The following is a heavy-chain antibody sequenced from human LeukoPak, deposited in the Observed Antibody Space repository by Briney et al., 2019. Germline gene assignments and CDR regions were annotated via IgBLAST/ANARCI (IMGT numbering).Heavy chain of an antibody. V-gene: IGHV3-21*01. Sequence: GGSLRLSCAASGFTFSSYSMNWVRQAPGKGLEWVSSISSSSSYIYYADSVKGRFTISRDNAKNSLYLQMNSLRAEDTAVYYCARDLYLYYDSSGYYYVGRYFDYWGQGTLVIVSS. CDR1: GFTFSSYS. CDR2: ISSSSSYI. D-gene: IGHD3-22*01. CDR3: ARDLYLYYDSSGYYYVGRYFDY. J-gene: IGHJ4*02.